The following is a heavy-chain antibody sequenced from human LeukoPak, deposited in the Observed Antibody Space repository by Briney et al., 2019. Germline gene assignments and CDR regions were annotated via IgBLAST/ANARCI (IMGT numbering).Heavy chain of an antibody. Sequence: GGSQRLSCAASGFTFSNYAISWVRQAPGKGLEWVSGISGSGVNTYYADSVKGRFTISRDNSKNTLYLQMNSLRAEDTAVYYCAKASLTTVTTSYFDYWGQGTLVTVSS. CDR1: GFTFSNYA. CDR2: ISGSGVNT. J-gene: IGHJ4*02. D-gene: IGHD4-17*01. CDR3: AKASLTTVTTSYFDY. V-gene: IGHV3-23*01.